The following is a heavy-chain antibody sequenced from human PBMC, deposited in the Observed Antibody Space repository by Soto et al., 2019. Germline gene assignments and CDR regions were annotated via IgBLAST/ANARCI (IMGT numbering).Heavy chain of an antibody. CDR3: ASPTGKLDY. J-gene: IGHJ4*02. CDR1: GGTFSNYA. CDR2: IVPIFGTA. D-gene: IGHD2-8*02. Sequence: QVQLVQPGAEVKKPGSSVKVSCRTSGGTFSNYAISWVRQAPGQGLEWMGGIVPIFGTATYAQKFQGRVTITADESTSTAYMELSSLRSDDTAVYYCASPTGKLDYWGQGTLVTVSS. V-gene: IGHV1-69*01.